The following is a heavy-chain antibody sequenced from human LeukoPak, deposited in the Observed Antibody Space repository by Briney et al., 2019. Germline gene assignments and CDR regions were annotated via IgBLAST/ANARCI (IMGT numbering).Heavy chain of an antibody. Sequence: ASVKVSCKASGYTFTGYYMHWVRQAPGQGLEWMGWINPNSGGTNYAQKFQGRVTMTRDTSISTAYMELSRLRSDDTAVYHCARDSANPGIAVAGTGRFDPWGQGTLVTVSS. J-gene: IGHJ5*02. D-gene: IGHD6-19*01. CDR1: GYTFTGYY. CDR3: ARDSANPGIAVAGTGRFDP. V-gene: IGHV1-2*02. CDR2: INPNSGGT.